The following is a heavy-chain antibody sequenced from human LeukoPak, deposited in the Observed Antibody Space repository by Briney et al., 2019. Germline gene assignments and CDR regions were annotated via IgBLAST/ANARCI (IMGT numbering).Heavy chain of an antibody. CDR1: GGSISSYY. CDR2: IYYSGST. D-gene: IGHD1-20*01. V-gene: IGHV4-59*08. J-gene: IGHJ4*02. Sequence: SETLSLTCTVSGGSISSYYWSWIRQPPGKGLEWIGYIYYSGSTNYNPSLKSRVTISVDTSKNQFSLKLSSVTAADTAVYYCARVRYNWNRDFDYWGQGTLVTVSS. CDR3: ARVRYNWNRDFDY.